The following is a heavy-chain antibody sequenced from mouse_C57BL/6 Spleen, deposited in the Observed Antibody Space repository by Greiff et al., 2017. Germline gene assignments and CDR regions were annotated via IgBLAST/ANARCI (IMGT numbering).Heavy chain of an antibody. J-gene: IGHJ1*03. V-gene: IGHV1-31*01. Sequence: VQLQQSGPELVKPGASVKISCKASGYSFTGYYMHWVKQSHGNILDWIGYIYPYNGVSSYNQKFKGKATLTVDKSSSSAYMELRSLTSEDSAVYYCARGGGNYAYWYFDVWGTGTTVTVSS. CDR1: GYSFTGYY. CDR3: ARGGGNYAYWYFDV. CDR2: IYPYNGVS. D-gene: IGHD2-1*01.